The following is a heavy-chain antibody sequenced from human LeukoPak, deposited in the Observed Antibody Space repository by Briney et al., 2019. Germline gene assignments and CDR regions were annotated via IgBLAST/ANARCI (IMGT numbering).Heavy chain of an antibody. CDR3: AKDLGSTGYSYGSCFDY. V-gene: IGHV3-23*01. CDR1: GFTFSSYA. J-gene: IGHJ4*02. CDR2: ISGSGGST. Sequence: PGGSLRLSCAASGFTFSSYAMSWVRQAPGKGLEWVSAISGSGGSTYYADSVKGWFTISRDNSKNTLYLQMNSLRAEDTAVYYCAKDLGSTGYSYGSCFDYWGQGTLVTVSS. D-gene: IGHD5-18*01.